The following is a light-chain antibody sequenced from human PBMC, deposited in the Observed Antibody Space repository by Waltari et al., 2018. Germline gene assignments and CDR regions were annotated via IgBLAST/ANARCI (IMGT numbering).Light chain of an antibody. V-gene: IGKV3-20*01. CDR1: QSISRY. CDR3: QNHERLPAM. CDR2: AAS. J-gene: IGKJ1*01. Sequence: IVLTQSTGTLSLSPGERATLSCRASQSISRYLAWYQQKPGQAPRLLIYAASSRATGIPDSFSGSGSGTDFSLTISRLEPEDFAVYYCQNHERLPAMFGQGTKVEIK.